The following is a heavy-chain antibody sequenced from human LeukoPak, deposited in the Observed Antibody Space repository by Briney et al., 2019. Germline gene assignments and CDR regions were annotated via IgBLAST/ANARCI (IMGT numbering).Heavy chain of an antibody. Sequence: PGGPLTLPCAASGFTFSNYWMSCVRQAPGKALEWVANIKQDGSEKYYVGSVKGRFTISRDNAKNSLYRQMNSLRAEDTAVYYCARFADYYYMDVWGKGTTVTVSS. CDR1: GFTFSNYW. J-gene: IGHJ6*03. CDR3: ARFADYYYMDV. CDR2: IKQDGSEK. V-gene: IGHV3-7*01.